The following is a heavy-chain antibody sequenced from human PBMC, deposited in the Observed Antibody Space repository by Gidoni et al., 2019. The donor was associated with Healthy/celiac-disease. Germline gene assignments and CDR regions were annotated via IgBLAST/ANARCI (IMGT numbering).Heavy chain of an antibody. V-gene: IGHV4-59*01. Sequence: QVQLQESGPGLVKPSETLSLTCTVSGGSISSSYWSWIRQPPGKGLEWIGYIYYSGSTNYNPSLKSRVTISVDTSKNQFSLKLSSVTAADTAVYYCAGYSSSWERFDYWGQGTLVTVSS. D-gene: IGHD6-13*01. J-gene: IGHJ4*02. CDR3: AGYSSSWERFDY. CDR2: IYYSGST. CDR1: GGSISSSY.